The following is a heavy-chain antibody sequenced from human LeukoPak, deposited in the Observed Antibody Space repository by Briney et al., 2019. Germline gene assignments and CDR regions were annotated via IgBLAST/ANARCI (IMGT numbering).Heavy chain of an antibody. Sequence: GGSLRLSCAASGFTFSDYYMGWIRQAPGKGLEWVSYISSSGSIIYYADSVKGRFTISRDNAKNSLYLQMNSLRAEDTAVYYCARGTYYYDSSGYSNPFFDYWGQGTLVTVSS. CDR3: ARGTYYYDSSGYSNPFFDY. CDR2: ISSSGSII. J-gene: IGHJ4*02. V-gene: IGHV3-11*01. CDR1: GFTFSDYY. D-gene: IGHD3-22*01.